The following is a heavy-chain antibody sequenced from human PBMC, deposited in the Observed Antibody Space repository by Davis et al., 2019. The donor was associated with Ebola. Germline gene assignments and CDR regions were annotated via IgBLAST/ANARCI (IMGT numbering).Heavy chain of an antibody. J-gene: IGHJ4*02. Sequence: PSETLSLTCTVSGGSVSSGSYYWSWIRQPPGKGLEWIGYIYYSGSTNYNPSLKSRVTISVDTSKNQFSLKLSSVTAADTAVYYCARGEDGYSPFFDYWGQGTLVTVSS. CDR2: IYYSGST. CDR1: GGSVSSGSYY. V-gene: IGHV4-61*01. D-gene: IGHD5-24*01. CDR3: ARGEDGYSPFFDY.